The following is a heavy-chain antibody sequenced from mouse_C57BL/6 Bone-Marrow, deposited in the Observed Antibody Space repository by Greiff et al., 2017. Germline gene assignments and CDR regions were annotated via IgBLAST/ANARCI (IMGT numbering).Heavy chain of an antibody. CDR2: IYPGSGST. J-gene: IGHJ2*01. Sequence: QVQLKQPGAELVKPGASVKMSCKASGYTFTSYWITWVKQRPGQGLEWIGDIYPGSGSTNYNEKFKSKATLTVDKSSSTAYMQLSSLTSEDSAVYYCARSTTVVAVDYWGQGTTLTVSS. CDR3: ARSTTVVAVDY. D-gene: IGHD1-1*01. V-gene: IGHV1-55*01. CDR1: GYTFTSYW.